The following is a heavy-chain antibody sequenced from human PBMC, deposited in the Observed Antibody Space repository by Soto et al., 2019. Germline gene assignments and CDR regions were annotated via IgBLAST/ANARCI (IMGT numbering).Heavy chain of an antibody. V-gene: IGHV3-23*01. CDR2: ISGSGGST. CDR1: GFTFSSYA. J-gene: IGHJ6*02. Sequence: PGGSLRLSCAASGFTFSSYAMSWVRQAPGKGLEWVSAISGSGGSTYYADSVKGRFTISRDNSKNTLYLQMNSLRAEDTAVYYCAKPGHPGYSYGPDDYYYYGMDVWGQGTTVTVSS. D-gene: IGHD5-18*01. CDR3: AKPGHPGYSYGPDDYYYYGMDV.